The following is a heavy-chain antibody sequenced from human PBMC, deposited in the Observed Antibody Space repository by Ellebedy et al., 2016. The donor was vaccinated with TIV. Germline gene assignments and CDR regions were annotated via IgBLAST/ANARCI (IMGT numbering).Heavy chain of an antibody. CDR1: GYTFTGYY. CDR2: INPNSGGT. CDR3: ARENYYDSSGYYSLDY. V-gene: IGHV1-2*02. D-gene: IGHD3-22*01. J-gene: IGHJ4*02. Sequence: AASVKVSCKASGYTFTGYYMHWVRQAPGQGLEWMGWINPNSGGTNYAQKFQGRVTMTRDTSISTAYMELSRLRSDDTAVYYCARENYYDSSGYYSLDYWGQGTLVTVSS.